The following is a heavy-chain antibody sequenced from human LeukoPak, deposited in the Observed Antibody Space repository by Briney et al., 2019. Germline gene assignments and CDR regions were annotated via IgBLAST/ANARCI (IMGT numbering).Heavy chain of an antibody. CDR3: ASSSSSWYLFPHYYYYYYMDV. Sequence: PGGSLRLSCAASGFTVSSNYMSWVRQAPGKGLEWVSVIYSGGSTYYADSVKGRFTISRDNSKNTLYLQMNSLRAEDPAVDYCASSSSSWYLFPHYYYYYYMDVWGKGTTVTVSS. V-gene: IGHV3-53*01. CDR2: IYSGGST. J-gene: IGHJ6*03. D-gene: IGHD6-13*01. CDR1: GFTVSSNY.